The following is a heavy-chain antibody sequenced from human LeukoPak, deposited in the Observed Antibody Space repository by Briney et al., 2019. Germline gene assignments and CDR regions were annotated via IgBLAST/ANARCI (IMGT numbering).Heavy chain of an antibody. D-gene: IGHD3-22*01. CDR1: GFTFSSYW. CDR3: ARDGSSGSNPIPLDY. Sequence: GGSLRLSCAASGFTFSSYWMGWVRQAPGKGLEWVANIKQDGNEKYYVDSVKGRFTISRDNAKNSLYLQMNSLRAEDTAVYYCARDGSSGSNPIPLDYWGQGTLVTVSS. V-gene: IGHV3-7*01. CDR2: IKQDGNEK. J-gene: IGHJ4*02.